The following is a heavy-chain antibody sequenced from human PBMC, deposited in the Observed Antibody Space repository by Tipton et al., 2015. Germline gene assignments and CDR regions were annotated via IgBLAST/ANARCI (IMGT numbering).Heavy chain of an antibody. D-gene: IGHD1-20*01. J-gene: IGHJ4*02. CDR1: GYTFTSYD. V-gene: IGHV1-69*01. Sequence: QVQLVQSGAEVKKPGASVKVSCKASGYTFTSYDINWVRQAPGQGLEWMGGIIPIFGTTNYAQKFLDRVTITADESTSTAYMELSSLRSEDTAMYYCARANIPGDFDCWGQGTLVTVSS. CDR3: ARANIPGDFDC. CDR2: IIPIFGTT.